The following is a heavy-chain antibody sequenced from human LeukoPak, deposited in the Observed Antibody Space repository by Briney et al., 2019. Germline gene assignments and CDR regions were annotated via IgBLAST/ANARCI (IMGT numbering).Heavy chain of an antibody. Sequence: GGSLRLSCAASGFTFSNWAITWVRQAPGMGLEWVSSISADGGGTYYADSVKGRFTVSRDNAKDTLYLQMNSLRPEDTAVYYCGRDLGGRGGAWGQGTLVTVSS. CDR3: GRDLGGRGGA. V-gene: IGHV3-23*01. J-gene: IGHJ5*02. CDR1: GFTFSNWA. D-gene: IGHD1-26*01. CDR2: ISADGGGT.